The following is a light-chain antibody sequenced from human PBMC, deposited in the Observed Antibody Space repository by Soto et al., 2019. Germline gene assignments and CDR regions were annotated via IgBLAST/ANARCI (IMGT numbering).Light chain of an antibody. CDR1: QSVSSSY. CDR2: GAS. J-gene: IGKJ2*01. V-gene: IGKV3-20*01. CDR3: QQYGSSPPYT. Sequence: ENVLTQSPGTLSLSPGERATLSCRASQSVSSSYLAWYQQKPGQAPRLLIYGASSRATGIPDRFSGSGSGIDVTLTISRLEPEDFGVYYCQQYGSSPPYTFGQGTKLEIK.